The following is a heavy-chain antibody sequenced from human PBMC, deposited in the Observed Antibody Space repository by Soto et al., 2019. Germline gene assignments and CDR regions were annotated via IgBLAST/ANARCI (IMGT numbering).Heavy chain of an antibody. D-gene: IGHD2-21*01. J-gene: IGHJ4*02. Sequence: QVQLVESGGGVVQPGRSLRLSCAASGFTFSSYGMHWVRQAPGKGLEWVAVIWYDGSKKYYADSVKGRFTISRDNSKNTLYLQMNSLRSEDTAVYYCARASHISGLDYWGQGTLVTVSS. V-gene: IGHV3-33*01. CDR2: IWYDGSKK. CDR1: GFTFSSYG. CDR3: ARASHISGLDY.